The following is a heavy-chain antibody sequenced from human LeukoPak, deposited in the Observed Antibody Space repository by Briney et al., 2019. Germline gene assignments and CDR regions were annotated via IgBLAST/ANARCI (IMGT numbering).Heavy chain of an antibody. J-gene: IGHJ3*02. CDR3: AKDMEDYYDSSCRHAFDI. V-gene: IGHV3-9*01. CDR2: ISWNSGSI. D-gene: IGHD3-22*01. CDR1: GFTFDDYA. Sequence: PGRSLRLSCAASGFTFDDYAMHWVRQAPGKGLEWVSGISWNSGSIGYADSVKGRFTISRDNAKNSLYLQMNSLRAEDTALYYCAKDMEDYYDSSCRHAFDIWGEGTIVSVSS.